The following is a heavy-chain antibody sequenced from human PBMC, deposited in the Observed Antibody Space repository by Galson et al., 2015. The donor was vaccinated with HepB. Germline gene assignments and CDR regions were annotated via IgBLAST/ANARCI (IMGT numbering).Heavy chain of an antibody. CDR2: INHSGST. CDR3: AREGGYYDFWSGYYMSTYYYGMDV. V-gene: IGHV4-34*01. J-gene: IGHJ6*02. Sequence: SETLSLTCAVYGGSFSGYYWSWIRQPPGKGLEWIGEINHSGSTNYNPSLKSRVTISVDTSKNQFSLKLSSVTAADTAVYYCAREGGYYDFWSGYYMSTYYYGMDVWGQGTTVTVSS. D-gene: IGHD3-3*01. CDR1: GGSFSGYY.